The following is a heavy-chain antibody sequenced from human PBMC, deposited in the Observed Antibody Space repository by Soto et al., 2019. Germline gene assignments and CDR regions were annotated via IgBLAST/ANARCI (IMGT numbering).Heavy chain of an antibody. CDR1: GGSFSGYY. V-gene: IGHV4-34*01. Sequence: SETLSLTCAFYGGSFSGYYWSWIRQPPGKGLEWIGEINHSGSTNYNPSLKSRVTISVDTSKNQFSLKLSSVTAADTAVYYCARGRKGYSYGETYYYYGMDVWGQGTTVTVSS. D-gene: IGHD5-18*01. CDR2: INHSGST. J-gene: IGHJ6*02. CDR3: ARGRKGYSYGETYYYYGMDV.